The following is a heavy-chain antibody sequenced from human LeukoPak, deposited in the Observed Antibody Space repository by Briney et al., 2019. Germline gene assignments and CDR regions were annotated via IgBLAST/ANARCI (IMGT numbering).Heavy chain of an antibody. CDR1: GFTFSTYA. D-gene: IGHD2-21*01. J-gene: IGHJ4*02. CDR3: AKAPVTTCSGAYCYPFDY. V-gene: IGHV3-23*01. CDR2: ISVSGNT. Sequence: GGSLRLSCAASGFTFSTYAMTWVRQAPGKGLEWVSAISVSGNTYHADSVKGRFTISRDSSKNTLYLQMNRLRAEDAAVYYCAKAPVTTCSGAYCYPFDYWGQGTLVTVSS.